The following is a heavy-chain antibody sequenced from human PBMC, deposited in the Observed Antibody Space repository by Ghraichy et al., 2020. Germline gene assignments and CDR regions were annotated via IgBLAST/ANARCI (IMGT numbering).Heavy chain of an antibody. J-gene: IGHJ2*01. CDR3: ARARRGQQLVQDWYFNL. D-gene: IGHD6-13*01. V-gene: IGHV4-59*01. CDR1: GGSISSYY. CDR2: IYYSGST. Sequence: SETLSLTCTVSGGSISSYYWSWIRQLPGKGLEWIGYIYYSGSTNYNPSLKSRVTISVDTSKNQFSLKLSSVTAADTAVYYCARARRGQQLVQDWYFNLWGRGTLVTVTS.